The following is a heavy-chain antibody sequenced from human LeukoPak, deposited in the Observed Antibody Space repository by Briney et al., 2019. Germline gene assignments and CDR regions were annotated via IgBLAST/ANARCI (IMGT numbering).Heavy chain of an antibody. CDR2: IYYSGST. CDR1: GGSISSYY. J-gene: IGHJ4*02. CDR3: ARQDSGYGSFDY. Sequence: PSDALSLTCTVSGGSISSYYWSWSRQPPGKGLEWIGYIYYSGSTNYNPSLKSRVTISVDTSKNQFSLKLSSVTAADTAVYYCARQDSGYGSFDYWGQGTLVTVSS. D-gene: IGHD5-12*01. V-gene: IGHV4-59*08.